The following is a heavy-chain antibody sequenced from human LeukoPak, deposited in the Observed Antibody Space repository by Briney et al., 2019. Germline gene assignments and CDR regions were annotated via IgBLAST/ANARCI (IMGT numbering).Heavy chain of an antibody. Sequence: QPGGSLRLSCAASGFTFSSYEMNWVRQAPGKGLEWVSYISSSGSSIYYADSVKGRFTISRDNAKNSLYLQMNSLRAEDTAVYYCAKINYYDSSGFYDYWGQGTLVTVSS. CDR2: ISSSGSSI. J-gene: IGHJ4*02. V-gene: IGHV3-48*03. D-gene: IGHD3-22*01. CDR1: GFTFSSYE. CDR3: AKINYYDSSGFYDY.